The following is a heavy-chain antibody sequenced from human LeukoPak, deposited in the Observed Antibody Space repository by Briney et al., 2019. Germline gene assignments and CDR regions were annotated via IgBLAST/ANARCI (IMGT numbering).Heavy chain of an antibody. Sequence: GGSLRLSCAASGFTFDDYGMSWVRQAPGKGLEWVSAISTSGGSTYYADSVKGRFTISRDNSKNTLYLLVNSLRAEDTAVYYCAKDRILGGYYYYYMDVWGRGTTVTVSS. CDR2: ISTSGGST. CDR1: GFTFDDYG. CDR3: AKDRILGGYYYYYMDV. J-gene: IGHJ6*03. V-gene: IGHV3-23*01. D-gene: IGHD3-16*01.